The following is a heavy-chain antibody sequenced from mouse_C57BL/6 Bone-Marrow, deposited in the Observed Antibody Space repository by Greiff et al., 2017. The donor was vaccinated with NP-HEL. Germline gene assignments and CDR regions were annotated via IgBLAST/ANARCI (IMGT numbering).Heavy chain of an antibody. Sequence: VQLQQSGPELVKPGASVTISCKASGYSFTGYYMNWVKQSPEKSLEWIGEINPSTVDTTYNQKFKAKATLTVDKSSSTAYMQLKSLTSEDSAVYYCARSFLFAYWGQGTLVTVSA. CDR3: ARSFLFAY. J-gene: IGHJ3*01. CDR2: INPSTVDT. V-gene: IGHV1-42*01. CDR1: GYSFTGYY.